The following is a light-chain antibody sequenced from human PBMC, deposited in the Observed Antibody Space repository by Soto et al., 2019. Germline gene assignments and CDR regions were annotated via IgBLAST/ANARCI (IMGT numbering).Light chain of an antibody. V-gene: IGKV3-11*01. J-gene: IGKJ5*01. CDR1: QSVSTN. CDR2: DAS. CDR3: QHRMNWPLT. Sequence: SQSPATLSVSTGERATLSCRASQSVSTNLAWYQQNPGQAPRLLIYDASNRASGTPARFSGSGSETDFTLTISSLEPEDIAVYYCQHRMNWPLTFAQGTRLAIK.